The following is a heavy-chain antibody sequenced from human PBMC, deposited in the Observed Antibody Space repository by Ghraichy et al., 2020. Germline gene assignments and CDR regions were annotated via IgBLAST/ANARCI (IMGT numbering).Heavy chain of an antibody. CDR2: ISGSGDRT. CDR1: GFTFSRYS. J-gene: IGHJ4*02. Sequence: GSLRLSCAASGFTFSRYSMTWVRQAPGKGLEWVSTISGSGDRTYYAASVKGRFTVSRENSKNTLFLEMDSLRAEDTAVYYCAKDPLSYGGHYFDYWGQGTLVTASS. CDR3: AKDPLSYGGHYFDY. V-gene: IGHV3-23*01. D-gene: IGHD4-23*01.